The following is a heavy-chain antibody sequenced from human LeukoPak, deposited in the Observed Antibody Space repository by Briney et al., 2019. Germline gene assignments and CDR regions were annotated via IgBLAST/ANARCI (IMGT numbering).Heavy chain of an antibody. CDR1: GGSISSHY. J-gene: IGHJ4*02. V-gene: IGHV4-59*11. Sequence: ASETLSLTCTVSGGSISSHYWSWIRQPPGKGLEWIGYIYYSGSTNYNPSLKSRVTISVDTSKNQFSLKLSSVTAADTAVYYCARGGSSGWYRPDYFDYCGQGTLVIVSS. CDR3: ARGGSSGWYRPDYFDY. CDR2: IYYSGST. D-gene: IGHD6-19*01.